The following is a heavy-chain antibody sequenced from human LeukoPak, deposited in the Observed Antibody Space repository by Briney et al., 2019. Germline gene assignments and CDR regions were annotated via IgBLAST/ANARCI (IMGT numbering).Heavy chain of an antibody. CDR1: GGTFSSYA. Sequence: SVKVSCKASGGTFSSYAISWVRQAPGQGLEWMGRIIPILGIANYAQKFQGRVTITADKSTSTAYMELSSLRSEDTAVYYCAREGYDILTGYYNPYYFDYWGQGTLVTVSS. CDR2: IIPILGIA. D-gene: IGHD3-9*01. V-gene: IGHV1-69*04. J-gene: IGHJ4*02. CDR3: AREGYDILTGYYNPYYFDY.